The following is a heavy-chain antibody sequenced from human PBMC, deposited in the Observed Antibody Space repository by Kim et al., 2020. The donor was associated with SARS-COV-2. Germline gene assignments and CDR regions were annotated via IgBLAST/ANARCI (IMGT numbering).Heavy chain of an antibody. V-gene: IGHV1-69*10. J-gene: IGHJ4*02. D-gene: IGHD2-2*01. CDR1: GGTFSTYA. Sequence: SVKVSCKVSGGTFSTYAITWLRQAPGQGLEWLGYIVPILGIPNYAQKFQGRVTISADTFTNTAYMDLSRVTSDDTAEYYCATDFKVPAAALHYFDYWGQGSLITVSS. CDR3: ATDFKVPAAALHYFDY. CDR2: IVPILGIP.